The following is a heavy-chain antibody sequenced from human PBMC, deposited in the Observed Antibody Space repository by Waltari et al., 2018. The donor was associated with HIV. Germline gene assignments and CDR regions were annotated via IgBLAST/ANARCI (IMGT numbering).Heavy chain of an antibody. CDR3: ARGGTIFGVAGLDC. Sequence: QVQLQESGPGLVKPAATLSLICNVSGGSGSSHPWSWIRQTPGKGLEWIGNIFHTGSSNLNPSLQGRVTIFIDTSKNQFFLRLISVTAADTALYYCARGGTIFGVAGLDCWGPGTMVTVSS. D-gene: IGHD3-3*01. J-gene: IGHJ4*02. CDR2: IFHTGSS. V-gene: IGHV4-59*02. CDR1: GGSGSSHP.